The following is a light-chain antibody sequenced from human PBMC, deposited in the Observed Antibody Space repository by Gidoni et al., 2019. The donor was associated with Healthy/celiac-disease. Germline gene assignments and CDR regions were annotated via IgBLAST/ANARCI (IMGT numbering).Light chain of an antibody. Sequence: DIVMTESPLSMPVTPGAPASISFRSSQSLLHSNGYNYLDWYLQKPGQSPQLLIYLGSNRASGVPDRFSGSGSGTDFTLKISRVEAEDVRVYYCMQALQTPYTFXQXTKLEIK. CDR2: LGS. CDR3: MQALQTPYT. CDR1: QSLLHSNGYNY. V-gene: IGKV2-28*01. J-gene: IGKJ2*01.